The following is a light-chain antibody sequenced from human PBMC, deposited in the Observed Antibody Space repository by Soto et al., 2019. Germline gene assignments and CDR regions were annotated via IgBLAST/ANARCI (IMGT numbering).Light chain of an antibody. CDR1: SSNIGAGYD. Sequence: QTVVTQPPSLSGAPGQRVTISCTGSSSNIGAGYDVHWYQQLPGTAPKLLISANSNRPSGVPDRFSGSKSGTSASLVITGLQAEDEADYYCQSYDSSLSASVFGGGTKLTVL. V-gene: IGLV1-40*01. CDR2: ANS. J-gene: IGLJ3*02. CDR3: QSYDSSLSASV.